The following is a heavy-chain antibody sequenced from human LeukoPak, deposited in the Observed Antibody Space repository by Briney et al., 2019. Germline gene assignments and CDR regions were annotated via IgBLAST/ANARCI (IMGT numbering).Heavy chain of an antibody. Sequence: GGSLRLSCAASGFTFSSYWMHWVRQVPGKGLVWVSRINSDGSSTTYADSVKGRFTISRDNAKNTLYLQKNSLRAEDTAVYYCATSSGYAPRDWGQGTLVTVS. J-gene: IGHJ4*02. CDR1: GFTFSSYW. CDR3: ATSSGYAPRD. D-gene: IGHD3-22*01. V-gene: IGHV3-74*01. CDR2: INSDGSST.